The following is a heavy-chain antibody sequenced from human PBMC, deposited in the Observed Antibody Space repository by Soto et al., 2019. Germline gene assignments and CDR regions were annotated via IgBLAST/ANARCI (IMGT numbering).Heavy chain of an antibody. J-gene: IGHJ4*02. D-gene: IGHD6-13*01. Sequence: GASVKVSCKASGYTFTSYGISWVRQAPGQGLEWMGWISAYNGNTNYAQKLQGRVTMTTDTSTSTAYMELNSLRAEDTAVYYCANPHSSSWYYFDYWGQGTLVTVSS. V-gene: IGHV1-18*01. CDR3: ANPHSSSWYYFDY. CDR1: GYTFTSYG. CDR2: ISAYNGNT.